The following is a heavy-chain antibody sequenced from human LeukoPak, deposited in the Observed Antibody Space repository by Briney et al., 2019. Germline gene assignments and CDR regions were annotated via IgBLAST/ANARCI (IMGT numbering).Heavy chain of an antibody. V-gene: IGHV1-46*01. Sequence: GASVKVSCKASGYTFTSYYMHWVRQAPGQGLEWMGIINPSGGSTSYAQKFQGRVTMTRDMSTSTVYMELSSLRSEDTAVYYCARADSNLTYYYYMDVWGKGTTVTVSS. CDR3: ARADSNLTYYYYMDV. CDR1: GYTFTSYY. J-gene: IGHJ6*03. CDR2: INPSGGST. D-gene: IGHD1-7*01.